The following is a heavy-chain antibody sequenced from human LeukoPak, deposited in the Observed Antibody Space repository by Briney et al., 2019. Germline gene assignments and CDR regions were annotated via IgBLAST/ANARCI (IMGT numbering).Heavy chain of an antibody. J-gene: IGHJ4*02. D-gene: IGHD6-19*01. CDR3: ARDRYSSGWYSGIDY. CDR1: GFTFSSYS. Sequence: GGSLRLSCAASGFTFSSYSMNWVRQAPGKGLEWVSSISSSSSYIYYADSVKGRFTISRDNAKNSLYLQMNSLRAEDTALYYCARDRYSSGWYSGIDYWGQGTLVTVSS. V-gene: IGHV3-21*01. CDR2: ISSSSSYI.